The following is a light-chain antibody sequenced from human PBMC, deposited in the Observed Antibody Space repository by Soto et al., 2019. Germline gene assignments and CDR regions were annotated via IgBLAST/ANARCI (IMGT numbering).Light chain of an antibody. J-gene: IGKJ1*01. CDR3: QHYDSYSPWT. CDR1: QSITTC. Sequence: DIQMTQSPSTLSASVGDSVTITCRASQSITTCLAWYEQKPGKAPKLLIYDASSLESGVPSRFSGSGSGTEFTLAISSLQPDDFATYYCQHYDSYSPWTFGQGTKVDI. CDR2: DAS. V-gene: IGKV1-5*01.